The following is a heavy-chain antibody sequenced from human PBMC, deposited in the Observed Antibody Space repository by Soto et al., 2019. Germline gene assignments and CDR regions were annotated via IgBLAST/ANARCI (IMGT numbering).Heavy chain of an antibody. CDR1: GGSISSYY. J-gene: IGHJ6*02. D-gene: IGHD6-13*01. CDR2: IYYSGST. CDR3: ARDSSGIAAADPYYYYGMDV. Sequence: LSLTCTVSGGSISSYYWSWIRQPPGKGLEWIGYIYYSGSTNYNPSLKSRVTISVDTSKNQFSLKLSSVTAADTAVYYCARDSSGIAAADPYYYYGMDVWGQGTTVTVSS. V-gene: IGHV4-59*01.